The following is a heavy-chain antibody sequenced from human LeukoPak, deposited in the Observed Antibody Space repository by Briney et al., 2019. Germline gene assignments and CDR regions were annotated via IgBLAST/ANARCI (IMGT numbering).Heavy chain of an antibody. V-gene: IGHV3-21*01. J-gene: IGHJ4*02. CDR3: ARDLSFYYDSSGYFGY. CDR1: GFTFSSYS. D-gene: IGHD3-22*01. Sequence: GGSLRLSCAASGFTFSSYSMNWVRQAPGKGLEWVSSISSSSSYIYYADSVKGRFTISRDNAKNSLYLQMNSLRAEDTAVYYCARDLSFYYDSSGYFGYWGQGTLVTVSS. CDR2: ISSSSSYI.